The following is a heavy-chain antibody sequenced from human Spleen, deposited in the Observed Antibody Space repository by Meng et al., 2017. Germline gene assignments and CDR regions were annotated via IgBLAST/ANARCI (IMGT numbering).Heavy chain of an antibody. J-gene: IGHJ4*02. V-gene: IGHV3-30*04. D-gene: IGHD3-10*01. CDR2: ISYDGSNK. CDR1: GFTFSSYG. CDR3: ARDRWVRGVILDPEDY. Sequence: GGSLRLSCAASGFTFSSYGMHWVRQAPGKGLEWVAVISYDGSNKDYADSVKGRFTISRDNSKNTLYLQMNSLRVEDTAVYYCARDRWVRGVILDPEDYWGQGTLVTVSS.